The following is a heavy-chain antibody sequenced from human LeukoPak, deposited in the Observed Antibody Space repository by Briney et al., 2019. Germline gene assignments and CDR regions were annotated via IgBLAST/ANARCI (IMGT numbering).Heavy chain of an antibody. V-gene: IGHV1-69*13. CDR2: IIPIFGTA. CDR3: ARDEDYSGSFEY. Sequence: SVKVSCKASGGTFSSYAISWVRQAPGQGLEWMGGIIPIFGTANYAQKFQGRVTITADESTSTAYMELSSLRSEDTAVYYCARDEDYSGSFEYWGQGTLVTVSS. D-gene: IGHD1-26*01. J-gene: IGHJ4*02. CDR1: GGTFSSYA.